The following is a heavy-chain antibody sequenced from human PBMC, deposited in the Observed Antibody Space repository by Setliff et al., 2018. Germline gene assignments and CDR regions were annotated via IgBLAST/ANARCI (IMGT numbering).Heavy chain of an antibody. CDR2: IYYSGST. CDR3: AREPRDKPEDI. V-gene: IGHV4-59*01. CDR1: GGSISSYY. Sequence: PSETLSLTCTVSGGSISSYYWSWIRQPPGKGLEWIGYIYYSGSTNYNPSLKSRVTISVDTSKNQFSLKLSSVTAADTAVYYCAREPRDKPEDIWGQGTMVTVSS. J-gene: IGHJ3*02.